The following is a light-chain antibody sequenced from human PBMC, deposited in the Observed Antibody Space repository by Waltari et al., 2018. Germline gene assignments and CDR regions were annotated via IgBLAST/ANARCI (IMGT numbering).Light chain of an antibody. J-gene: IGKJ1*01. CDR2: GAS. CDR1: QPVSSSY. Sequence: ENVLAQSPGTLSLAPGESVSLSCRASQPVSSSYVAWYQQKPGQAPRLLMYGASRRATGTPDRFSGSGSGTDFTLTISRLAPEDSAVYYCQQFGTTPWTFGQGTTVKI. CDR3: QQFGTTPWT. V-gene: IGKV3-20*01.